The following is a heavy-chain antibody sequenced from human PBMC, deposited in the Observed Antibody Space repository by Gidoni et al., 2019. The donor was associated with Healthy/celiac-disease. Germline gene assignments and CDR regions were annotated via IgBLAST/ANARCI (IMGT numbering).Heavy chain of an antibody. J-gene: IGHJ4*02. Sequence: QVQLVQSGAEVKKPGASVKVSCKASGYTFTGYYMHWVRQAPGQGLEWMGWINPNSGGTNYAQKFQGRVTMTRDTSISTAYMEVRRLRSDDTAVYYCARDREYSGYVGAFDYWGQGTLVTVSS. CDR1: GYTFTGYY. V-gene: IGHV1-2*02. CDR3: ARDREYSGYVGAFDY. D-gene: IGHD5-12*01. CDR2: INPNSGGT.